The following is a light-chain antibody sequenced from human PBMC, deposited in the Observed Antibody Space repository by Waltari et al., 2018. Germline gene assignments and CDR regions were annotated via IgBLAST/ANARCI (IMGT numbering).Light chain of an antibody. CDR2: WAS. CDR3: QQYYRSRT. Sequence: DLVMTQSPDSLAASLSETDTTNCKSSQSVLYSSNNTNYLAWYQQKAEQPPKLLIRWASTRESGVPDRFSGSGSVTDFTLTSSSLQAEDVAVYDCQQYYRSRTFGQGTRVEIK. J-gene: IGKJ1*01. V-gene: IGKV4-1*01. CDR1: QSVLYSSNNTNY.